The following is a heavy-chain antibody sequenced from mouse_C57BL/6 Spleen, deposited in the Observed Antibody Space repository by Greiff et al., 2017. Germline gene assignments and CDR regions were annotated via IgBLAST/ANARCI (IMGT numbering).Heavy chain of an antibody. J-gene: IGHJ2*01. CDR2: INPGSGGT. V-gene: IGHV1-54*01. Sequence: QVQLQQSGAELVRPGTSVKVSCKASGYAFTNYLIEWVKQRPGQGLEWIGVINPGSGGTNYNEKFKGKATLTADKSSSTAYMQLSSLTSEDSAVYFCARSFYSGDYWGQGTTLTVFS. CDR1: GYAFTNYL. CDR3: ARSFYSGDY. D-gene: IGHD1-1*01.